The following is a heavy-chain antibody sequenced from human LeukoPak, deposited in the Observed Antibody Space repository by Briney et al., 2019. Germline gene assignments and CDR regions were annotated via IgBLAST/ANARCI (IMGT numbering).Heavy chain of an antibody. D-gene: IGHD2-21*02. CDR1: GYSFTSYW. J-gene: IGHJ4*02. CDR3: ARQTHIVVVTATYDY. CDR2: IYPGDSDT. V-gene: IGHV5-51*01. Sequence: EESLKISCKGSGYSFTSYWIGWVRQMPGKGLEWMGIIYPGDSDTRYSPSFQGQVTISADKSISTAYLQWSSLKASDTAMYYCARQTHIVVVTATYDYWGQGTLVTVSS.